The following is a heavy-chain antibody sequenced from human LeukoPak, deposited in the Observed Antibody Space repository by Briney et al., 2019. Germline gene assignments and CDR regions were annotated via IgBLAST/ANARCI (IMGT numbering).Heavy chain of an antibody. CDR1: GFTFSSYA. V-gene: IGHV3-23*01. CDR2: ISGSGGST. Sequence: PGGSLRLSCAASGFTFSSYAMSGVRQAPGKGLECVSAISGSGGSTYYADSVKGRFTISSDNSKTTLYLQMNSLRAEDTAVYYCANGYSGYDQPFDYWGQGTLVTVSS. J-gene: IGHJ4*02. CDR3: ANGYSGYDQPFDY. D-gene: IGHD5-12*01.